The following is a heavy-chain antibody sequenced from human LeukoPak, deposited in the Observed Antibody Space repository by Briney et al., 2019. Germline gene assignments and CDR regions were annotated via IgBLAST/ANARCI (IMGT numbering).Heavy chain of an antibody. CDR1: GFSFRSFG. CDR2: ISGDSAHI. V-gene: IGHV3-21*01. Sequence: GGSLRLSCAASGFSFRSFGMNWVRQAPGKGLEWVSSISGDSAHIHYADSMRGRFTISRDNAKNSLYLQMNYLRAEDTAVYYCSNFETVGVKPFESWGQGTLVTVSS. CDR3: SNFETVGVKPFES. J-gene: IGHJ4*02. D-gene: IGHD1-26*01.